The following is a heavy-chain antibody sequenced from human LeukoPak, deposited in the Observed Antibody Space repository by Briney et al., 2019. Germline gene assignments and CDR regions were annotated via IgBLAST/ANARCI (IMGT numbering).Heavy chain of an antibody. CDR1: GGSISSSSYY. Sequence: SETLSLTCTVSGGSISSSSYYWGWIRQPPGKGLEWIGSIYYSGSTYYNPSLKSRVTISVDTSKNQFSLKLSSVTAADTAVYYCARVPPLRWVDYWGQGTLVTVSS. V-gene: IGHV4-39*07. CDR3: ARVPPLRWVDY. D-gene: IGHD4-23*01. J-gene: IGHJ4*02. CDR2: IYYSGST.